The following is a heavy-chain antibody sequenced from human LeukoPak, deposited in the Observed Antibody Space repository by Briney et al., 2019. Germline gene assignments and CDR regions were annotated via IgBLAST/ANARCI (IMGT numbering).Heavy chain of an antibody. V-gene: IGHV4-59*01. J-gene: IGHJ5*02. D-gene: IGHD2-2*02. CDR1: GGSFSGYY. CDR2: IYYSGST. CDR3: ARDRGGYCSSTSCYTGWFDP. Sequence: PSEILSLTCAVYGGSFSGYYWSWIRQPPGKGLEWIGYIYYSGSTNYNPSLKSRVTISVDTSKNQFSLKLSSVTAADTAVYYCARDRGGYCSSTSCYTGWFDPWGQGTLVTVSS.